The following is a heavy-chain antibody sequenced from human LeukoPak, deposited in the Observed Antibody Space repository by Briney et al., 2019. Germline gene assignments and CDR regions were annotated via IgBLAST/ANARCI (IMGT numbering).Heavy chain of an antibody. CDR1: GFIFSTYA. V-gene: IGHV3-30-3*02. D-gene: IGHD4-17*01. Sequence: GGSLRLSRAASGFIFSTYAMHWVRQAPGKGLEWVALISYDVTNKYYADSVKGRFTISRDNSKTTLYLQMNSLRAEDTAVYYCAKSTVTTNYYYYYGMDVWGQGTTVTVSS. J-gene: IGHJ6*02. CDR2: ISYDVTNK. CDR3: AKSTVTTNYYYYYGMDV.